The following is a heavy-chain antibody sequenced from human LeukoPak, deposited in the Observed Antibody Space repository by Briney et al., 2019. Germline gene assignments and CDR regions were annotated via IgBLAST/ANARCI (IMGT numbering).Heavy chain of an antibody. Sequence: GGSLRLSCAASGFTFSGSAMHWVRQASGKGLEWVGRIRSKANSYATAYAASVKGRFTISRDDSKNTAYLQMNSLKTEDTAVYYCTRHGSSSGGGGQGTPVTVSS. CDR3: TRHGSSSGG. V-gene: IGHV3-73*01. D-gene: IGHD6-6*01. CDR1: GFTFSGSA. J-gene: IGHJ4*02. CDR2: IRSKANSYAT.